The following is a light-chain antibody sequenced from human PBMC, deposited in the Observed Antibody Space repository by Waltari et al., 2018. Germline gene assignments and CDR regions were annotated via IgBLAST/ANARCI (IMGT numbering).Light chain of an antibody. J-gene: IGLJ2*01. V-gene: IGLV1-51*01. CDR3: ATWDGSLSVVL. CDR1: TSTIGNNY. Sequence: QSVLTQPPSVSAAPGQKVTISCSASTSTIGNNYLSWYQQLPGTAPKLLIYDNNKRPSGIPDRFSGSNSGQSATLCITGLQTGDEADYYCATWDGSLSVVLFGGGTKVTVL. CDR2: DNN.